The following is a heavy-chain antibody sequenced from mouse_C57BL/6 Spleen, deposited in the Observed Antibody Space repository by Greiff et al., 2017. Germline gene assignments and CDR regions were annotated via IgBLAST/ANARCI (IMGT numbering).Heavy chain of an antibody. CDR2: IDPSDSYT. CDR3: ARKAYDYDEGSQVYYFDH. V-gene: IGHV1-50*01. CDR1: GYTFTSYW. D-gene: IGHD2-4*01. Sequence: QVQLQQPGAELVKPGASVKLSCKASGYTFTSYWMQWVKQRPGQGLEWIGEIDPSDSYTNYNQKFKGKATLTVDNAARTAYMPLRSLTSEDAAVYYCARKAYDYDEGSQVYYFDHWGQGTTRTVSS. J-gene: IGHJ2*01.